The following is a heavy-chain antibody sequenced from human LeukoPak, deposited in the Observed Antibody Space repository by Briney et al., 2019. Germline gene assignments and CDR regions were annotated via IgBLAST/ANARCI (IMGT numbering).Heavy chain of an antibody. CDR1: GYSFTNYW. Sequence: GESLKISSKGSGYSFTNYWIGWVRQMPGKGLEWMGIIYPGGSETRYSPSFQRQVTISADKSISTAYLQWGSLKASDTAIYYCARTPGGDYFDHWGQGTLVTVSS. CDR2: IYPGGSET. D-gene: IGHD3-16*01. V-gene: IGHV5-51*01. CDR3: ARTPGGDYFDH. J-gene: IGHJ4*02.